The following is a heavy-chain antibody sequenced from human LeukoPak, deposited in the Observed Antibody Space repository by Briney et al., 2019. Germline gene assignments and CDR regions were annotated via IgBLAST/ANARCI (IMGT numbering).Heavy chain of an antibody. D-gene: IGHD3-22*01. CDR2: IRYDGNNK. CDR1: GFTFSRYG. J-gene: IGHJ4*02. V-gene: IGHV3-30*02. CDR3: AKDGGREYYDSSGYTPH. Sequence: GGSLRLSCAASGFTFSRYGMHWVRHAPGKVQEWVAIIRYDGNNKQYAESVKGRFTISRDNSKNTLYLQMNSLRADDTDVYYCAKDGGREYYDSSGYTPHWGQGTLVTVSS.